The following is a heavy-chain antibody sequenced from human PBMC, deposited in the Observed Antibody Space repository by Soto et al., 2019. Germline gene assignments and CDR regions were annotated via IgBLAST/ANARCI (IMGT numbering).Heavy chain of an antibody. Sequence: ASVKVSCKASGYTFTSYYMHWVRQAPGQGLEWMGIINPSGGSTSYAQKFQGRVTMTRDTSTSTVYMELSSLRSEDTAVYYCARDKQDCSSTSCSRHFDYWGQGTLVTVSS. CDR1: GYTFTSYY. J-gene: IGHJ4*02. CDR2: INPSGGST. V-gene: IGHV1-46*03. D-gene: IGHD2-2*01. CDR3: ARDKQDCSSTSCSRHFDY.